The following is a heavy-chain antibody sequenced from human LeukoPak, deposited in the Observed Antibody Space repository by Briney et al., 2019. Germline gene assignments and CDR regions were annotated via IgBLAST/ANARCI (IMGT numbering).Heavy chain of an antibody. Sequence: SETLSLTCTVSGYSISSGYYWGWIRQPPGKGLEWTGSIDHSGSTYYNPSLKSRITISVDTSKNQFSLKLSSVTAADTAVYYCASGMGIAARSPVALWGQGTLVTVSS. D-gene: IGHD6-6*01. V-gene: IGHV4-38-2*02. J-gene: IGHJ4*02. CDR1: GYSISSGYY. CDR2: IDHSGST. CDR3: ASGMGIAARSPVAL.